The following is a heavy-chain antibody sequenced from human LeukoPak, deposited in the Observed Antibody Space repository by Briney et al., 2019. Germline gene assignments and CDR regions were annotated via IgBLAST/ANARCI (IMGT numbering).Heavy chain of an antibody. V-gene: IGHV4-39*01. CDR3: ARWGSGWYFPDQH. Sequence: SETLSLTCTVSGASISSSSNYWGWIRQPPGKGLEWIGSFYYSGSTYYNTSLKSRVTISGDTSKNQFSLKLSSVTAADTAVYYCARWGSGWYFPDQHWGQGTLVTVSS. D-gene: IGHD6-19*01. CDR1: GASISSSSNY. J-gene: IGHJ1*01. CDR2: FYYSGST.